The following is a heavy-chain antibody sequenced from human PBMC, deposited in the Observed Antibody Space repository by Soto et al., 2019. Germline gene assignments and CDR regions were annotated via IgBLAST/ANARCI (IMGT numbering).Heavy chain of an antibody. CDR2: ISSSSSTI. CDR1: GFTFSSYS. Sequence: GGSLRLSCAASGFTFSSYSMNWVRQAPGKGLEWVSYISSSSSTIYYADSVKGRFTISRDNAKNSLYLQMNSLRAEDTAVYYCASSIAARPLGAIDYWGQGTLVTVSS. D-gene: IGHD6-6*01. J-gene: IGHJ4*02. V-gene: IGHV3-48*01. CDR3: ASSIAARPLGAIDY.